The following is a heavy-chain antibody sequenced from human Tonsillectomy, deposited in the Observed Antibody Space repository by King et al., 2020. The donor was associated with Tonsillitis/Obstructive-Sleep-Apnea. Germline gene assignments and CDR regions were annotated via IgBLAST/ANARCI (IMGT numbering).Heavy chain of an antibody. V-gene: IGHV5-51*01. CDR3: ARHDLARPLDY. J-gene: IGHJ4*02. D-gene: IGHD6-6*01. CDR2: IYPGDSDT. Sequence: QLVQSGAEVKKPGESLKISCKGSGYSFTSYWIGWVRQMPGRGLEWMGIIYPGDSDTRYSPSFQGKVTISADESVSTAYLQWSSLKASVTARYYCARHDLARPLDYWGQGSLVTVSS. CDR1: GYSFTSYW.